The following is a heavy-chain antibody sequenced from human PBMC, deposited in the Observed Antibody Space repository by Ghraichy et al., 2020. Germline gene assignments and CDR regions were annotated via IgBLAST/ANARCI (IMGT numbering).Heavy chain of an antibody. CDR2: ISGSGDNT. J-gene: IGHJ5*02. D-gene: IGHD1-26*01. V-gene: IGHV3-23*01. CDR3: AKDQRWGPPSWFDP. Sequence: GGSLRLSCAASGFTFNRYAMNWVRQAPGKELEWVSGISGSGDNTYYGDSVKGRFTISRDNSRNTVYLQMNSVRAEDTAVYYCAKDQRWGPPSWFDPWGQGTLVSVSS. CDR1: GFTFNRYA.